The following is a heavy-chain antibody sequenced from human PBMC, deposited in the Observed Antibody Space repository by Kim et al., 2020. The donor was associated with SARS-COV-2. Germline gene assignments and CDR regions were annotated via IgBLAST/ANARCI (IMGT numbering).Heavy chain of an antibody. CDR3: VKGGIAVAGYIFVY. CDR1: GFTFSSYA. D-gene: IGHD6-19*01. V-gene: IGHV3-64D*09. CDR2: ISSNGGST. J-gene: IGHJ4*02. Sequence: GGSLRLSCSASGFTFSSYAMHWVRQAPGKGLEYVSAISSNGGSTYYADSVKGRFTISRDNSKNTLYLQMSSLRAEDTAVYYCVKGGIAVAGYIFVYWGQGTLVTVSS.